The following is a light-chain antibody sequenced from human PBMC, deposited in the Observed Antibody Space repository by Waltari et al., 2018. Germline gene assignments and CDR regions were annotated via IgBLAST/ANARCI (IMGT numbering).Light chain of an antibody. CDR3: QQSYTSLLLT. J-gene: IGKJ4*01. CDR2: GSS. Sequence: DIQMTQSPSSLSASVGDRVTITCRASQSIGDYLNWYQHKPGKAPKVLIYGSSILESGVPSRFSGSGYGTEFTLTISRLQPEDFATYYCQQSYTSLLLTFGGGTKVDIK. V-gene: IGKV1-39*01. CDR1: QSIGDY.